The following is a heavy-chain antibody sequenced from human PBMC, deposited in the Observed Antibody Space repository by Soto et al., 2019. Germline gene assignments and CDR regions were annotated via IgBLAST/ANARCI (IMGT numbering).Heavy chain of an antibody. CDR2: VSYSGTT. D-gene: IGHD1-26*01. J-gene: IGHJ4*02. Sequence: ASETLSLTCTVSGGSFTNHFWTWIRQSPGKRLEWIAYVSYSGTTHYNPSLRSRLTISRDTSRNQFSLRLTSVTTADTAVYFCAGIRHIVGRTTYYDTWGQGLLVTVSS. V-gene: IGHV4-59*11. CDR3: AGIRHIVGRTTYYDT. CDR1: GGSFTNHF.